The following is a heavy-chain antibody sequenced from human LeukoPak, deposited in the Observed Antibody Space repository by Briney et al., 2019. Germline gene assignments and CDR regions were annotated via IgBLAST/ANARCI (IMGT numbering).Heavy chain of an antibody. D-gene: IGHD5-18*01. Sequence: PGGSLRLSCAASGFTFDDYAMHWVRQAPGKGLEWVSLISGDGGSTFYAGSVKGRFTISRDNSKNSLYLQMNSLRTEDTALYYCAQDSVDTAMVPLYYMDVWGKGTTVTVSS. CDR3: AQDSVDTAMVPLYYMDV. CDR2: ISGDGGST. CDR1: GFTFDDYA. V-gene: IGHV3-43*02. J-gene: IGHJ6*03.